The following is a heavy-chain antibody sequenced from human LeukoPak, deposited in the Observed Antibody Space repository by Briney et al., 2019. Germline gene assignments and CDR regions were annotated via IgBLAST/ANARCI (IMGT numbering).Heavy chain of an antibody. D-gene: IGHD4-17*01. Sequence: GGSLRLSCLVSGFTVSSNYMSWVRQTPGKGLEWVSVIYSGGTTRYADSVKGRFTIYRDTSKNTLYLQMNSLRVEDTAVYYCASKLTTGSWGQGTLVTVSS. J-gene: IGHJ5*02. CDR2: IYSGGTT. V-gene: IGHV3-66*01. CDR1: GFTVSSNY. CDR3: ASKLTTGS.